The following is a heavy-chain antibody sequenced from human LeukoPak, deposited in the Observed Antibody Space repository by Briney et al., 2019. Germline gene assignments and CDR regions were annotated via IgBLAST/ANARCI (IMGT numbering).Heavy chain of an antibody. CDR3: AELVITMIGGV. Sequence: GGSLRLSYTASKFTFSTYNLNWVRQAPGKGLEWISYISSGSNTIYYADSVKGRFTISRDNAKSSLYLQMNSLRAEDTAVYYCAELVITMIGGVWGKGTTVTISS. CDR2: ISSGSNTI. D-gene: IGHD3-10*02. V-gene: IGHV3-48*01. CDR1: KFTFSTYN. J-gene: IGHJ6*04.